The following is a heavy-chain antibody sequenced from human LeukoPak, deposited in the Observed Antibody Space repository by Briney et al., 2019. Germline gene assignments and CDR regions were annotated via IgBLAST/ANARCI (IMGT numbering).Heavy chain of an antibody. CDR2: IYTSGGT. CDR3: ARDSIVATEGPHRLKNQGIDY. J-gene: IGHJ4*02. V-gene: IGHV4-61*02. D-gene: IGHD5-12*01. Sequence: SQTLSLTCTVSGDSISSGSYFWSWIRQSAGKGLEWIGRIYTSGGTNYNPSLKSRVTMSVDTSKNQFSLKLSSVTAADTAVYYCARDSIVATEGPHRLKNQGIDYWGQGTLVTVSS. CDR1: GDSISSGSYF.